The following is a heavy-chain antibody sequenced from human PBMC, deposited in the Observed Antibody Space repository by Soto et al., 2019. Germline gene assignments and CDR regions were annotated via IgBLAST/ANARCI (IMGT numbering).Heavy chain of an antibody. V-gene: IGHV1-18*01. Sequence: QVQLLQSGAEVKKPGASVKVSCKASGYMFNTYGITWVRQAPGQGLEWMGWISVYNGNIDYAQKFEGRVTMTTDTSTSTAYMELKSLTSDDTAGYYCARTYGSGDYFLPFEYWGQGTPVSVSS. CDR3: ARTYGSGDYFLPFEY. CDR1: GYMFNTYG. CDR2: ISVYNGNI. J-gene: IGHJ4*02. D-gene: IGHD3-10*01.